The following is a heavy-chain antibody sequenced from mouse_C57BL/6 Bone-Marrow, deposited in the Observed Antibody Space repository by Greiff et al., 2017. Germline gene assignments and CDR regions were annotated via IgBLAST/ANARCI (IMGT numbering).Heavy chain of an antibody. J-gene: IGHJ3*01. CDR2: ISDGGSYT. CDR1: GFTFSSYA. CDR3: ARDDETGAY. V-gene: IGHV5-4*01. Sequence: EVMLVESGGGLVKPGGSLKLSCAASGFTFSSYAMSWVRQTPEKRLEWVATISDGGSYTYYPDNVKGRFTIARDNAKNNLYLQMSHRKSEDTAMYYCARDDETGAYWGQGTLVTVSA.